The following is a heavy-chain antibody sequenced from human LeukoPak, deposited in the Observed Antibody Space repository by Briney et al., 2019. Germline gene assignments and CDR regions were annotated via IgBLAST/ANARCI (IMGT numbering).Heavy chain of an antibody. J-gene: IGHJ4*02. CDR2: INTNTGNP. CDR1: GYTFTSYA. D-gene: IGHD5-12*01. V-gene: IGHV7-4-1*02. CDR3: ARDFFLGGGYPTKAVPTDY. Sequence: GASVKVSCKASGYTFTSYAMNWVRQAPGQGLEWMGWINTNTGNPTYAQGFTGRFVFSLDTSVSTAYLQISSLKAEDTAVYYCARDFFLGGGYPTKAVPTDYWGQGTLVTVSS.